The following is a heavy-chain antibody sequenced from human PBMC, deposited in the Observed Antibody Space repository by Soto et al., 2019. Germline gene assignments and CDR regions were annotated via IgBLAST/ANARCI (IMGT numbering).Heavy chain of an antibody. V-gene: IGHV4-59*01. D-gene: IGHD5-12*01. CDR1: GGSISSYY. CDR3: ARDGGWLQLRYAFDI. CDR2: IYYSGST. J-gene: IGHJ3*02. Sequence: SETLSLTCTVSGGSISSYYWSWIRQPPGKGLEWIGYIYYSGSTNYNPSLKSRVTISVDTSKNQFSLKLSSVTAADTAVYYCARDGGWLQLRYAFDIWGQATMVTVSS.